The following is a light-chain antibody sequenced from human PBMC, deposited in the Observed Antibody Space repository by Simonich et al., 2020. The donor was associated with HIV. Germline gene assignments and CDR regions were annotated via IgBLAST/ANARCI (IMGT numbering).Light chain of an antibody. Sequence: DIQMTQSPSTLSASVGDRVPITCRASQSIGSWLAWYQQKPGKAPKLLIYKASSLESGVPSSFSGSGSGTEFTLTISSLQPDDFATYYCQQYNSYPYTFGQGTKLEIK. V-gene: IGKV1-5*03. CDR2: KAS. CDR1: QSIGSW. CDR3: QQYNSYPYT. J-gene: IGKJ2*01.